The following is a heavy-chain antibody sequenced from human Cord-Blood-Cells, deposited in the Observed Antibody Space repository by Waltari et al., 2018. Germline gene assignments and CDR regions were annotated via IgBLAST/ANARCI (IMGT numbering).Heavy chain of an antibody. J-gene: IGHJ6*03. Sequence: QVQLQESGPGLVKPSETLSLTCTVSGGSISSYYWSWIRQPAGKGLEWIGRIYTSGSTNYNPSLKSRVTMSVDTSKNQFSLKLSSVTAADTAVYYCAGCPAFGVVIYYYYYMDVWGKGTTVTVSS. D-gene: IGHD3-3*01. CDR1: GGSISSYY. CDR2: IYTSGST. V-gene: IGHV4-4*07. CDR3: AGCPAFGVVIYYYYYMDV.